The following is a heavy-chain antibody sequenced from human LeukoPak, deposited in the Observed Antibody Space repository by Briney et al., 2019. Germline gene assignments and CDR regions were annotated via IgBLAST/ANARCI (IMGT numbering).Heavy chain of an antibody. CDR3: ARDRGSLGAFDF. CDR2: IHYSGST. D-gene: IGHD3-10*01. V-gene: IGHV4-59*01. Sequence: SETLSLTCTVSGGSIRPYYGSWIRQPPGKGLEGIGFIHYSGSTNYNPSLKSRVTISVATSKNQFSLRLSSVTPADTAVYFCARDRGSLGAFDFWGQGTVVTVSS. J-gene: IGHJ3*01. CDR1: GGSIRPYY.